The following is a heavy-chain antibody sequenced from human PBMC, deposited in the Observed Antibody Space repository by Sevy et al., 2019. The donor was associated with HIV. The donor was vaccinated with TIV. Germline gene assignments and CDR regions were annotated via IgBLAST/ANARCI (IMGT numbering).Heavy chain of an antibody. D-gene: IGHD6-13*01. CDR3: AKDRIHSLRWYYLDH. CDR1: GFTFGNYA. CDR2: ISGSTIDT. J-gene: IGHJ4*02. Sequence: GGYLRLSCAASGFTFGNYAMNWVRQAPGKGLEWVSSISGSTIDTSYADSVKGRFTISRDNSQNTLYLEMNSLRAEDSGVYYCAKDRIHSLRWYYLDHWGQGTLVTVSS. V-gene: IGHV3-23*01.